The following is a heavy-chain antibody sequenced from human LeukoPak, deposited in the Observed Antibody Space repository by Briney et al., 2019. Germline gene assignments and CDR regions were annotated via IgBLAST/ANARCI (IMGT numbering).Heavy chain of an antibody. CDR1: GFTFSSYA. J-gene: IGHJ5*02. D-gene: IGHD3-10*01. V-gene: IGHV3-23*01. CDR2: ISGSGGST. CDR3: AAGGSGSYWWFDP. Sequence: PGVSLRLSCAASGFTFSSYAMSWVRQAPGKGLEWVSAISGSGGSTYYADSVKGRFTISRDNSKNTLYLQMNSLRAEDTAVYYCAAGGSGSYWWFDPWGQGTLVTVSS.